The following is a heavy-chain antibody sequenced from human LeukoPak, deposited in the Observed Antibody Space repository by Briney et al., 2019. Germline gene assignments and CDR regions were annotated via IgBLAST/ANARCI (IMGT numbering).Heavy chain of an antibody. Sequence: SETLSLTCAVYGGSFSGYYWSWIRQPPGKGLEWIGEINHSGSTNYNPSLKSRVTISVDTSKNQFSLKLSSVTAADTAVYYCARGHKSSRYTAMVTGYYMDVWGKGTTVTVSS. D-gene: IGHD5-18*01. J-gene: IGHJ6*03. CDR1: GGSFSGYY. CDR2: INHSGST. V-gene: IGHV4-34*01. CDR3: ARGHKSSRYTAMVTGYYMDV.